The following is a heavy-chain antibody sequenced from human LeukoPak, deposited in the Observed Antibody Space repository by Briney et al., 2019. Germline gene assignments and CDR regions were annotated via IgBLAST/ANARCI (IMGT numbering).Heavy chain of an antibody. Sequence: ASVKVSCKVSGYTLTELSMHWVRQAPGKGLEWMGGFDPEDGETIYAQKFQGRVTMTEDTSTDTAYMELSSLRSEDTAVYYCATVLNSGDAFDIWGQGTMVTVSS. D-gene: IGHD4-23*01. J-gene: IGHJ3*02. V-gene: IGHV1-24*01. CDR2: FDPEDGET. CDR3: ATVLNSGDAFDI. CDR1: GYTLTELS.